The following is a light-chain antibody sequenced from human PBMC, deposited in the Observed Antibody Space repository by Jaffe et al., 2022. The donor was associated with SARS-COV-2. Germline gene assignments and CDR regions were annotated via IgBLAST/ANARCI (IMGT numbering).Light chain of an antibody. Sequence: QSVLTQPPSVSAAPGQKVTISCSGSSSNIGNNYVSWYQQLPGTAPKLLIYENNKRPSGIPDRFSGSKSGTSATLGITGLQTGDEAGYYCGTWDTSLSAGGVVFGGGTKLTVL. CDR3: GTWDTSLSAGGVV. V-gene: IGLV1-51*02. CDR1: SSNIGNNY. CDR2: ENN. J-gene: IGLJ2*01.